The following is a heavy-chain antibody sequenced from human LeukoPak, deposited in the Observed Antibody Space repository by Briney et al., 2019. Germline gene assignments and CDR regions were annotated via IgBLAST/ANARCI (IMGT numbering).Heavy chain of an antibody. CDR2: ISGSGGAI. Sequence: PGGSLRLSCAASGFTFSTYEMNWVRQAPGKGLEWVSHISGSGGAIYYADSVKGRFTISRDNAKNSLYLQMNSLRAEDTAVYYCARDLRREQQLATWTFDYWGQGTLVTVSS. J-gene: IGHJ4*02. V-gene: IGHV3-48*03. CDR1: GFTFSTYE. CDR3: ARDLRREQQLATWTFDY. D-gene: IGHD6-13*01.